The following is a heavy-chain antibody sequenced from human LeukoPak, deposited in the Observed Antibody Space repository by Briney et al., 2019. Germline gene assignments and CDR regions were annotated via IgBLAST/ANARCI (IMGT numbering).Heavy chain of an antibody. CDR3: ARDLVQWLVYYYYGMDV. J-gene: IGHJ6*02. V-gene: IGHV1-18*01. Sequence: ASVKVSFKASGYTFTSYGISWVRQAPGQGLEWMGWISAYNGNTNYAQKLQGRVTMTTDTSTSTAYMELRSLRSDDTAVYYCARDLVQWLVYYYYGMDVWGQGTTVTVSS. CDR1: GYTFTSYG. D-gene: IGHD6-19*01. CDR2: ISAYNGNT.